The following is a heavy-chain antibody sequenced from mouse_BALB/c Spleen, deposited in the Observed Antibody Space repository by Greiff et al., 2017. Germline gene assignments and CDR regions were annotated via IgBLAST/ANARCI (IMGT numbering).Heavy chain of an antibody. D-gene: IGHD2-2*01. V-gene: IGHV1S126*01. CDR2: IHPSDSET. CDR3: ARGGYDEEAWFAY. Sequence: VQLQESGTVLARPGASVKMSCKASGYTFTSYWMNWVKQRPGQGLEWIGMIHPSDSETRLNQKFKDKATLTVDKSSSTAYMQLSSPTSEDSAVYYCARGGYDEEAWFAYWGQGTLVTVSA. J-gene: IGHJ3*01. CDR1: GYTFTSYW.